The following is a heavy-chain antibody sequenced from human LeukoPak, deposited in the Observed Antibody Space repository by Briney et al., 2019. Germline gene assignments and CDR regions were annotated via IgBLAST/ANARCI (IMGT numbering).Heavy chain of an antibody. CDR1: GFTFDDYA. CDR3: AKDRRGSGSYLYFDY. Sequence: QPGRSLRLSCAASGFTFDDYAMHWVRQAPGKGLEWVSGISWNSGSIEYADSVKGRFTISRDNAKNSLYLQMNSLRVEDTALYYCAKDRRGSGSYLYFDYWGQGTLVTVSS. V-gene: IGHV3-9*01. CDR2: ISWNSGSI. D-gene: IGHD3-10*01. J-gene: IGHJ4*02.